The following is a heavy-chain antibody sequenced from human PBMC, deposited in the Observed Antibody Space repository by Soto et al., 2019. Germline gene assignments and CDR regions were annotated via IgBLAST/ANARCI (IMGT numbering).Heavy chain of an antibody. D-gene: IGHD3-22*01. CDR1: GFTFDDYA. CDR3: ERDYYDSSGYYDAFDI. CDR2: IKQDGSEK. V-gene: IGHV3-7*01. Sequence: GESLRLSCAASGFTFDDYAMHWVRQAPGKGLEWVANIKQDGSEKYYVDSVKGRFTISRDNAKNSLYLQMNSLRAEDTAVYSCERDYYDSSGYYDAFDIWGQGTMVTVS. J-gene: IGHJ3*02.